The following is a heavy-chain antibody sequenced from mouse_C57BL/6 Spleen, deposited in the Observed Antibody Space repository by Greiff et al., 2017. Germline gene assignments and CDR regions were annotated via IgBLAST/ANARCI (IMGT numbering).Heavy chain of an antibody. CDR2: ISYDGSN. CDR1: GYSITSGYY. CDR3: ARGVYDYDGWFAY. Sequence: EVQVVESGPGLVKPSQSLSLTCSVTGYSITSGYYWNWIRQFPGNKLEWMGYISYDGSNNYNPSLKNRISITRDTSKNQFFLKLNSVTTEDTATYYCARGVYDYDGWFAYWGQGTLVTVSA. D-gene: IGHD2-4*01. V-gene: IGHV3-6*01. J-gene: IGHJ3*01.